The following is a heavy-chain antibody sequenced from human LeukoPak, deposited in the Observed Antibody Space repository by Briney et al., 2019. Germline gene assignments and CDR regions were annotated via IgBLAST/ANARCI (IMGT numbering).Heavy chain of an antibody. CDR3: AKIPDVSDY. CDR2: IGASGDSI. J-gene: IGHJ4*02. D-gene: IGHD5/OR15-5a*01. CDR1: GFTFSSYA. Sequence: GGSLRLSCAVSGFTFSSYAMIWVRQAPGRGLVWVSSIGASGDSIYYTDSVKGRFTISRDNSKNTLYLQMSSLRVEDTAVYYCAKIPDVSDYWGQGTLVTVSS. V-gene: IGHV3-23*01.